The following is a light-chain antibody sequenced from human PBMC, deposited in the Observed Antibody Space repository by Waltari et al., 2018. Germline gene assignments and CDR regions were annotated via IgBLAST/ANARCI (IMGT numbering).Light chain of an antibody. Sequence: DIQMTQSPSSLSASAGDRVTITCRASQGISTDLNWYQQKPGKAPKRLIYAASSLESGVPSRFSGSGSGTDFTLTISSLQPEDFAAYYCLQYNSNPLTFGGGTKVEIK. CDR1: QGISTD. CDR3: LQYNSNPLT. CDR2: AAS. V-gene: IGKV1-17*01. J-gene: IGKJ4*01.